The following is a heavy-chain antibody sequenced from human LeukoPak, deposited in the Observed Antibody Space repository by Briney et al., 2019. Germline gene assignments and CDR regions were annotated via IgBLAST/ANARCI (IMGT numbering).Heavy chain of an antibody. J-gene: IGHJ4*02. CDR2: IIPILGIA. CDR1: GGTFSSYA. Sequence: SVKVACKASGGTFSSYAISWVRQAPGQGLEWMGRIIPILGIANYAQKFQGRVTITADKSTSTAYMELSSLRSEVTAVYYCARRGVYPPLAYYFDYWGQGTLVTVSS. D-gene: IGHD1-26*01. CDR3: ARRGVYPPLAYYFDY. V-gene: IGHV1-69*04.